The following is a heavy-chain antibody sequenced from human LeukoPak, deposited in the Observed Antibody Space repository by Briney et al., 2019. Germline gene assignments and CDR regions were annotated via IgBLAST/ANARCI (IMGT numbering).Heavy chain of an antibody. J-gene: IGHJ6*02. CDR3: ARGGRTTWHGMDV. D-gene: IGHD4-17*01. V-gene: IGHV3-33*01. CDR1: GFTFSTYG. Sequence: GGSLRLSCEASGFTFSTYGMHWVRQAPGKGLEWVAVIWYDRSNKNYADSVKGRFTISRDNSKNTLYLQMNSLRAEDTAVYYCARGGRTTWHGMDVWGQGTTVTVSS. CDR2: IWYDRSNK.